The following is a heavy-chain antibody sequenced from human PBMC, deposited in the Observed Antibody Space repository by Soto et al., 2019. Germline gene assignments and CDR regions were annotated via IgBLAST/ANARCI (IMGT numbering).Heavy chain of an antibody. D-gene: IGHD6-6*01. CDR1: SGYLSGYY. CDR3: ARAPKVSGSAQTRPDF. Sequence: SETLSLTCSIYSGYLSGYYWSWIRQPPGKGLEWLGEISPSGTTNYSPSLKSRVSISVDTSKNQFSLNLTSLTAADTAVYYCARAPKVSGSAQTRPDFWGQGSLVTVSS. V-gene: IGHV4-34*01. CDR2: ISPSGTT. J-gene: IGHJ4*02.